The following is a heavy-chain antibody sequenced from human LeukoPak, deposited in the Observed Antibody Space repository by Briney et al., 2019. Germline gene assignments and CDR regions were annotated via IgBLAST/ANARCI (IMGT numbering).Heavy chain of an antibody. V-gene: IGHV1-2*06. J-gene: IGHJ4*02. CDR2: INPNSGGT. CDR3: ARDGVDSGYDDSADY. D-gene: IGHD5-12*01. Sequence: ASVKVSCKASGYTFTDYYMHSVRQAPGQGLEWMGRINPNSGGTNYAQKFQGRVTMTRDTSISTAYMELSRLRSDDTAVYYCARDGVDSGYDDSADYWGQGTLVTVSS. CDR1: GYTFTDYY.